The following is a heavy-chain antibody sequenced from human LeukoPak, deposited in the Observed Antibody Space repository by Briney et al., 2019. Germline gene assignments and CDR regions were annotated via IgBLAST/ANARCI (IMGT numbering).Heavy chain of an antibody. CDR1: GGSISSSSYY. D-gene: IGHD2-15*01. CDR2: IYYSGST. Sequence: PSETLSLTCTVSGGSISSSSYYWGWIRQPPGKGLEWIGSIYYSGSTYYNPSLKSRVTISVDTSKNQFSLNLTSVTAADTAVYYRVRASVESGGAFDIWGQGTMVTVSS. J-gene: IGHJ3*02. V-gene: IGHV4-39*07. CDR3: VRASVESGGAFDI.